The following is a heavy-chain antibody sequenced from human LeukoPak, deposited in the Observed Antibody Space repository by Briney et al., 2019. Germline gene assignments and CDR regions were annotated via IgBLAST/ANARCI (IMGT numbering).Heavy chain of an antibody. CDR2: IRSKANSYAT. J-gene: IGHJ6*03. Sequence: GGSLRLSCAASGFTFSSYSMNWVRQASGKGLEWVGRIRSKANSYATAYAASVKGRFTISRDDSKNTAYLQMNSLKTEDTAVYYCTRPAYCGGGCPRASYYYYMDVWGKGTTVTVSS. D-gene: IGHD2-21*02. V-gene: IGHV3-73*01. CDR1: GFTFSSYS. CDR3: TRPAYCGGGCPRASYYYYMDV.